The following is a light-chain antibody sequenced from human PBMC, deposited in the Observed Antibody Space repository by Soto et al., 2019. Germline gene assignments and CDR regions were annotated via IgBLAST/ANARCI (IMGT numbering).Light chain of an antibody. CDR1: SSDVGSYNR. CDR2: EVS. J-gene: IGLJ2*01. Sequence: QSVLTQPPSVSGSPGQSVTISCTGTSSDVGSYNRVSWYQQPPGTAPKLMIYEVSNRPSGVPDRFSGSKSGNTASLTISGLQAEDEADYYCSSYTSSSTPVVFGGGTKLTDL. CDR3: SSYTSSSTPVV. V-gene: IGLV2-18*02.